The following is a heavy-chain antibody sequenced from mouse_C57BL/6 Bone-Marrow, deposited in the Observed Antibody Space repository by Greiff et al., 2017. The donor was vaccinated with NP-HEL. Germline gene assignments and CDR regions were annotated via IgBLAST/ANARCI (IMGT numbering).Heavy chain of an antibody. J-gene: IGHJ3*01. V-gene: IGHV14-4*01. D-gene: IGHD1-1*01. CDR2: IDPENGDT. CDR3: TRYYYGSSRPWFAY. Sequence: EVKLVESGAELVRPGASVKLSCTASGFNIKDDYMHWVKQRPEQGLEWIGWIDPENGDTEYASKFQGKATITADTSSNTAYLQLSSLTSEDTAVYYCTRYYYGSSRPWFAYWGQGTLVTVSA. CDR1: GFNIKDDY.